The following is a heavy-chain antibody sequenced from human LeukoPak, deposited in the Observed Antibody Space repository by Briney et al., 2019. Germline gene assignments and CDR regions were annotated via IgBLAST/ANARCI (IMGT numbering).Heavy chain of an antibody. CDR2: ISGSGGST. CDR1: GLTFRSYA. D-gene: IGHD3-3*01. Sequence: QPGGSLRLSCAASGLTFRSYAVNWVRQAPGKGLEWVSGISGSGGSTFYADSVKGRFTISRDNSKNTLYLQMNSLRAEDTAVYYCAKDAYYDFWSGYYRFDYWGQGTLVTVSS. CDR3: AKDAYYDFWSGYYRFDY. V-gene: IGHV3-23*01. J-gene: IGHJ4*02.